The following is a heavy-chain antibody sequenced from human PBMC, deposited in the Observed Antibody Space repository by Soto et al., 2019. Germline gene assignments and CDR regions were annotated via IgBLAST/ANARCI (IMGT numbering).Heavy chain of an antibody. V-gene: IGHV1-18*01. D-gene: IGHD3-3*01. Sequence: ASVKVSCKASGYTFSSYGISWVRQAPGPGLEWMGWISAYNGNTNYAQKLQGRVTMTTDTSTSRAYMELRSLRSDDTAVYYCARESGNDFWSGLVPMYGMEVWGQGTTVPVSS. CDR3: ARESGNDFWSGLVPMYGMEV. J-gene: IGHJ6*02. CDR2: ISAYNGNT. CDR1: GYTFSSYG.